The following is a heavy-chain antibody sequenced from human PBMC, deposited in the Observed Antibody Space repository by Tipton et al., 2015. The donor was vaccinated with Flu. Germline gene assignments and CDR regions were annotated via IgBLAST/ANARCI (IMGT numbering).Heavy chain of an antibody. CDR1: GFTVSSKY. J-gene: IGHJ3*02. Sequence: SLRLSCAASGFTVSSKYMGWVRQALGKVLQWVSVIYRGGTTYVADSVKGRCTISRDNSKNTLYLQWNSLTTEDTAVYYCATLGNSGTDGFDIWGQGTMVTISS. V-gene: IGHV3-66*02. D-gene: IGHD5-12*01. CDR2: IYRGGTT. CDR3: ATLGNSGTDGFDI.